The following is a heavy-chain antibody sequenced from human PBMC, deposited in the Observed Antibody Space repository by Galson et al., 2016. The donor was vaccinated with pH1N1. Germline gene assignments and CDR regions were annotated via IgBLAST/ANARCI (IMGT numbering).Heavy chain of an antibody. Sequence: SETLSLTCTVSGGSFSNYYWSWIRQPPGKGLEWIGNLYYRGSGNYNPSLGSRVTISVDTSKNQFPLGLTSVTAADTAVYYCARGPLLRGFSYHSGMDVWGQGTTVTVSS. D-gene: IGHD3-10*01. CDR3: ARGPLLRGFSYHSGMDV. V-gene: IGHV4-59*01. CDR2: LYYRGSG. CDR1: GGSFSNYY. J-gene: IGHJ6*02.